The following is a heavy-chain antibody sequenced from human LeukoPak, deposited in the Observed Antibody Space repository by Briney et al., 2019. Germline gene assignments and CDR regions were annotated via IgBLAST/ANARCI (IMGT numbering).Heavy chain of an antibody. D-gene: IGHD5-12*01. CDR3: ARDSFYTGYDRGFGY. CDR2: ITWDGGST. V-gene: IGHV3-43*01. Sequence: PGGSLRLSCAASGFTFDDYTMHWVRQAPGKGLEWVSLITWDGGSTYYADSVKGRFIISRDNSKNTLYLQMGSLRGEDTAVYYCARDSFYTGYDRGFGYWGQGTLVTVSS. CDR1: GFTFDDYT. J-gene: IGHJ4*02.